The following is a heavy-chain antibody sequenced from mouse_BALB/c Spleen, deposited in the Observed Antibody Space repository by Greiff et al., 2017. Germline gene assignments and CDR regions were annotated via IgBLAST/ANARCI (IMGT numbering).Heavy chain of an antibody. Sequence: EVMLVESGGGLVQPGGSMKLSCVASGFTFSNYWMNWVRQSPEKGLEWVAEIRLKSNNYATHYAESVKGRFTISRDDSKSSVYLQMNNLRAEDTGIYYCTRDRYEAWFAYWGQGTLVTVSA. D-gene: IGHD2-14*01. CDR3: TRDRYEAWFAY. CDR2: IRLKSNNYAT. J-gene: IGHJ3*01. CDR1: GFTFSNYW. V-gene: IGHV6-6*02.